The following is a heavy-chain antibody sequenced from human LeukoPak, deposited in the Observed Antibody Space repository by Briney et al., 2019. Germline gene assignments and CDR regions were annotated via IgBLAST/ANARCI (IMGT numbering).Heavy chain of an antibody. CDR3: ARHDGSRTRWLQLDFDY. D-gene: IGHD5-12*01. J-gene: IGHJ4*02. V-gene: IGHV4-59*08. CDR2: IYYSGST. CDR1: GGSISSYY. Sequence: SETLSLTCTVSGGSISSYYWSWIRQPPGKGLEWIGYIYYSGSTNYNPPLKSRVTISVDTSKNQFSLKLSSVTAADTAVYYCARHDGSRTRWLQLDFDYWGQGTLVTVSS.